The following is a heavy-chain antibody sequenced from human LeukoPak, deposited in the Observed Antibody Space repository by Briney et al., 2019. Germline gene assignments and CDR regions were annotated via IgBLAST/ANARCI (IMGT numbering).Heavy chain of an antibody. J-gene: IGHJ4*02. CDR2: TKQDGSEK. V-gene: IGHV3-7*01. CDR3: ARDRVYCSSTSCRYYFDY. CDR1: GFTFSSYW. Sequence: GGSLRLSCAASGFTFSSYWMSWVRQAPGKGLEWVANTKQDGSEKYYVDSVKGRFTISRDNAKNSLYLPMNSLRAEDTAVYYCARDRVYCSSTSCRYYFDYWGQGTLVTVSS. D-gene: IGHD2-2*01.